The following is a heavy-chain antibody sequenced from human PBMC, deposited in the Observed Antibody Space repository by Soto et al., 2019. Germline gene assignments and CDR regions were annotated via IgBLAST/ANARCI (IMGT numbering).Heavy chain of an antibody. CDR1: GFTFSRVS. D-gene: IGHD1-26*01. CDR3: AKDRGLMGASTHFDY. J-gene: IGHJ4*02. CDR2: ISSGSSDT. Sequence: GGSLRLSCGASGFTFSRVSMNWFRQVPGKGLEWVASISSGSSDTWYADSVKGRFIISRDNSKNTLYLQMNSLRVEDTAVYYCAKDRGLMGASTHFDYWGQGALVTVSS. V-gene: IGHV3-21*01.